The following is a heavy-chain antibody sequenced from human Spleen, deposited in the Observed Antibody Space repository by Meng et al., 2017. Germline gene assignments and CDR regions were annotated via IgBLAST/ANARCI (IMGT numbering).Heavy chain of an antibody. CDR1: GFIFSNYW. J-gene: IGHJ4*02. V-gene: IGHV3-7*03. CDR3: AKDSYGDYESSGYYDY. Sequence: GESLKISCAASGFIFSNYWMSWVRQAPGKGLEWVANINQDGSVKSFVGSVRGRFTISRDNAKNSLYLQMNSLRAEDMALYYCAKDSYGDYESSGYYDYWGQGTLVTVSS. D-gene: IGHD3-22*01. CDR2: INQDGSVK.